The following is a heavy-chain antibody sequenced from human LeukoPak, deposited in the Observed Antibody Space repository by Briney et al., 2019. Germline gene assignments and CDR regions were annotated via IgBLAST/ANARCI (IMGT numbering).Heavy chain of an antibody. CDR3: ARDKRYSSSPNWFDP. J-gene: IGHJ5*02. V-gene: IGHV3-48*03. Sequence: GGSLRLSCAASGFTFSSYEMNWVRQAPGKGLEWVSYISSSGSTVYYADSVKGRFTISRDNAKNSLYVQMNSLRAEDTAVYYCARDKRYSSSPNWFDPWGQGTLVTVSS. CDR2: ISSSGSTV. D-gene: IGHD6-6*01. CDR1: GFTFSSYE.